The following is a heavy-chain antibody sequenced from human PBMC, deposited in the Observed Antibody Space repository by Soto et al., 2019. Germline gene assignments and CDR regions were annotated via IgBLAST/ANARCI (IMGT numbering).Heavy chain of an antibody. V-gene: IGHV3-33*01. D-gene: IGHD1-26*01. J-gene: IGHJ6*02. CDR3: ARIVGATRHYYYYGMDV. Sequence: GGSLRLSCAASGFTFSSYGMHWVRQAPGKGLEWVAVIWYDGSNKYYADSVKGRFTISRDNSKNTLYLQMNSLRAEDTAVYYYARIVGATRHYYYYGMDVWGQGTTVTVSS. CDR1: GFTFSSYG. CDR2: IWYDGSNK.